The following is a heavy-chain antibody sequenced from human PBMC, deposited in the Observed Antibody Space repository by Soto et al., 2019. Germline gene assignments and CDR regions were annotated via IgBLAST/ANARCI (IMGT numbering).Heavy chain of an antibody. J-gene: IGHJ3*02. CDR2: IRSKTSSETR. CDR1: GFPFTKAW. D-gene: IGHD3-22*01. V-gene: IGHV3-15*01. CDR3: TTDGFTGIVGI. Sequence: GGSLRLSCAASGFPFTKAWMTWVRQAPGKGLEWVGRIRSKTSSETREYAAPVKGRFTISRDDSKNMLYLEMNSLKIEDTGVYYCTTDGFTGIVGIWGQGTMVTV.